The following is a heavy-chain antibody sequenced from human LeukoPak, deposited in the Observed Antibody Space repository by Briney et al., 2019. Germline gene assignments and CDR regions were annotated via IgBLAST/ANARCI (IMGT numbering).Heavy chain of an antibody. J-gene: IGHJ6*02. V-gene: IGHV4-31*03. CDR1: GGSISSGGYY. Sequence: SETLSLTCTVSGGSISSGGYYWSWIRQHPGKGLEWIGYIYYSGSTYYNPSLKSRVTISVDTSKNQFSLKLSPVTAADTAVYYCARDHPYHGMDVWGQGTTVTVSS. CDR3: ARDHPYHGMDV. CDR2: IYYSGST.